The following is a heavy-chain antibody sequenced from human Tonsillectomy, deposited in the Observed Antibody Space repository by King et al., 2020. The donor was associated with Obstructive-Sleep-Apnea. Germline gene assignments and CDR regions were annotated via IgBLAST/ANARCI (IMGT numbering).Heavy chain of an antibody. J-gene: IGHJ4*02. Sequence: VQLVESGGGSVPPGGSLRLSCVGSGFTFRSYSMNWVRQAPGKGLEWLAYINPGSTATVYAESVRGRFTISRDEAKTSVNLQLDSLSPEDTAVYYCARDRAWAFDYWGQGTLVTVSS. CDR3: ARDRAWAFDY. V-gene: IGHV3-48*01. CDR2: INPGSTAT. D-gene: IGHD1-26*01. CDR1: GFTFRSYS.